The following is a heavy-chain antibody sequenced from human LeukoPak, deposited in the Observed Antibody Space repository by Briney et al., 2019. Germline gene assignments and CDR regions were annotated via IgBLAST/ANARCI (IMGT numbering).Heavy chain of an antibody. CDR2: MNPNSGNT. CDR3: ARGSAEWELTRGAFDI. CDR1: GYTFTSYD. Sequence: ASVKVSCKASGYTFTSYDINWVRQATGQGLEWMGWMNPNSGNTGYAQKFQGRVTMTRNTSISTAYMELSSLRSEDTAVYYCARGSAEWELTRGAFDIWGQGTMVTVSS. J-gene: IGHJ3*02. D-gene: IGHD1-26*01. V-gene: IGHV1-8*01.